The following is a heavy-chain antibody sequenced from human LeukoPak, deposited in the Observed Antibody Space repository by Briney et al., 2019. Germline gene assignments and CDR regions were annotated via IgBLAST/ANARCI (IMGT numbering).Heavy chain of an antibody. J-gene: IGHJ4*02. CDR2: ISSSGSTI. V-gene: IGHV3-11*04. Sequence: GGSLRLPCAASGFTFSDYYMSWIRQAPGKGLEWVSYISSSGSTIYYADSVKGRFTISRDNAKNSLHLQMNSLRAEDTAAYYCARFSSSSGGFDYWGQGTLVTVSS. D-gene: IGHD6-6*01. CDR1: GFTFSDYY. CDR3: ARFSSSSGGFDY.